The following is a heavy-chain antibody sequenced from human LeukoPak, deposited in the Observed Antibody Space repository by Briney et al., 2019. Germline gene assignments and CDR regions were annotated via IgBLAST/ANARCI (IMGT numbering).Heavy chain of an antibody. Sequence: GGSLRLSCAASGFTFSSYGMHWVRQAPGKGLEWVAFIRYDGSNKYYADSVKGRFTISRDNSKNTLCLQMNSLRAEDTAVYDCAKESSYDFWSGDPNWFDPWGQGTLVTVSS. CDR3: AKESSYDFWSGDPNWFDP. CDR1: GFTFSSYG. V-gene: IGHV3-30*02. CDR2: IRYDGSNK. D-gene: IGHD3-3*01. J-gene: IGHJ5*02.